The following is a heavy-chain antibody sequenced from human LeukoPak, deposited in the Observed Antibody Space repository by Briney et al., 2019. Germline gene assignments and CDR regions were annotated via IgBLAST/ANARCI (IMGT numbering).Heavy chain of an antibody. J-gene: IGHJ4*02. V-gene: IGHV4-59*01. CDR3: ARENDRYGRIDY. CDR2: VSYSGST. CDR1: GGSIRSYY. D-gene: IGHD5-18*01. Sequence: PSETLSLTCTVSGGSIRSYYWSWVRQPPGKGLGWIGYVSYSGSTDYNPSLKSRVIISIDTSKNQFSLRLSSVTAADTAVYYCARENDRYGRIDYWGQGTQVTVSS.